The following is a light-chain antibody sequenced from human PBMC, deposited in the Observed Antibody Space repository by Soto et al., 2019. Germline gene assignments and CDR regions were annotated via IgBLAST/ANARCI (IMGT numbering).Light chain of an antibody. CDR2: DAS. CDR1: QSVGRW. Sequence: DIQMTQSPSTLSASVGDRVTITCRASQSVGRWLAWSQQKPGKAPKVLIYDASTLESGVPSRFSGSGSGTEFTLTISSLQPDDFATYYCQHYDVYPWTFGQGTEVEI. J-gene: IGKJ1*01. V-gene: IGKV1-5*01. CDR3: QHYDVYPWT.